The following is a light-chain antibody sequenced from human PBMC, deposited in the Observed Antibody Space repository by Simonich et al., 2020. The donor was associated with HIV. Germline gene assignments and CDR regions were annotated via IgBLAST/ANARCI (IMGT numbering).Light chain of an antibody. V-gene: IGLV2-14*03. CDR3: SSYTSSSTLV. J-gene: IGLJ3*02. CDR1: SSDVGGYDF. Sequence: QSALTQPASVSGSPGQSITISCTETSSDVGGYDFVSWYQQHPCKAPKLMIYDVSKRPSGVSNRFSGSKSGNTASLTISGLQAEDEADYYCSSYTSSSTLVFGGGTKLTVL. CDR2: DVS.